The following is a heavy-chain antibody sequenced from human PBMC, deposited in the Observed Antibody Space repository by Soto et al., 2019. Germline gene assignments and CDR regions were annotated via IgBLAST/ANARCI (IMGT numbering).Heavy chain of an antibody. V-gene: IGHV4-30-2*01. CDR1: GGSISSGGYS. CDR3: ARGKPNFDY. Sequence: SETLSLTCAVSGGSISSGGYSWSWIRQPPGKGLEWIGYIYHSGSTYYNPSLKSRVTISVDRSKNQFSLKLSSVTAADTAVYYCARGKPNFDYWGQGTLVTVSS. CDR2: IYHSGST. J-gene: IGHJ4*02.